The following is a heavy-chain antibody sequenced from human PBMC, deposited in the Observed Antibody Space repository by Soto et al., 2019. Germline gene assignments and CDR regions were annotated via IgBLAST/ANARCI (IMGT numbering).Heavy chain of an antibody. CDR2: IYYSGTT. V-gene: IGHV4-59*01. J-gene: IGHJ3*02. D-gene: IGHD1-26*01. CDR1: GGSISSYY. CDR3: ARDPLSDFSGIYRVGATEGAFDI. Sequence: SETLSLTCTVAGGSISSYYWSWIRQPPGKGLEWIGYIYYSGTTNYNPSLKSRVTISLDTSKTQFSLKLSSLTAADTAVYYCARDPLSDFSGIYRVGATEGAFDIWGQGTMVTVSS.